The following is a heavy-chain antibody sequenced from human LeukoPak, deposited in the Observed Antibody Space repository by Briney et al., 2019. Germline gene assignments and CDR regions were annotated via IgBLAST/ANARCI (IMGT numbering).Heavy chain of an antibody. D-gene: IGHD3-22*01. CDR3: ARRGYDTGTLDY. CDR1: GFTFSSYW. J-gene: IGHJ4*02. Sequence: GGSLRLSCAASGFTFSSYWMNWVRQAPGKGLVWVSSINSDESSTSYADAVKGRFTISRDNDKNTLYLQMLSLRAEDTAVYYCARRGYDTGTLDYWGQGTLVTVSS. CDR2: INSDESST. V-gene: IGHV3-74*01.